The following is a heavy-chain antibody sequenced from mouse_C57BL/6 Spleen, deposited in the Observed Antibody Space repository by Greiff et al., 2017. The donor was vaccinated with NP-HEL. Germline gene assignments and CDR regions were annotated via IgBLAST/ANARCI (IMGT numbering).Heavy chain of an antibody. Sequence: VQLQQSGAELVRPGTSVKVSCKASGYAFTNYLIEWVKQRPGQGLEWIGVINPGSGGTNYNEKFKGKATLTADKSSSTAYMHLSSLTSEDSAVYFCARYDGNYGDYWGQGTTLTVSS. CDR2: INPGSGGT. CDR1: GYAFTNYL. D-gene: IGHD2-3*01. J-gene: IGHJ2*01. V-gene: IGHV1-54*01. CDR3: ARYDGNYGDY.